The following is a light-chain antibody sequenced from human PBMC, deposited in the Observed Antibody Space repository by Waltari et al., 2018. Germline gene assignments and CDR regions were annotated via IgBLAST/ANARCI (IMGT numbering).Light chain of an antibody. CDR3: QQTFNTPIT. Sequence: DIRMTQSPSSLSASVGDRVTITCRASPPISNYLNWYQRQPGKGPKLLIATASTLQRVVLPRFSDSGSGTDFTLTISSLQPEDFATYYCQQTFNTPITFGQGTRLEIK. CDR1: PPISNY. CDR2: TAS. J-gene: IGKJ5*01. V-gene: IGKV1-39*01.